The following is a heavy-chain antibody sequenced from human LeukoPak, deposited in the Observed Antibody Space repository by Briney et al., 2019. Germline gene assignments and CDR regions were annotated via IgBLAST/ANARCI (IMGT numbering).Heavy chain of an antibody. V-gene: IGHV4-59*01. D-gene: IGHD5-12*01. CDR3: ARVSGYDWESFYDY. CDR1: GGSINSYY. Sequence: SETLSLTCTVSGGSINSYYWSWIRQPPGKGLEWIGYIYYSGSTNYNPSLKSRVTISVDTSKNQFSLKLSSVTAADTAVYYCARVSGYDWESFYDYWGQGTLVTVSS. CDR2: IYYSGST. J-gene: IGHJ4*02.